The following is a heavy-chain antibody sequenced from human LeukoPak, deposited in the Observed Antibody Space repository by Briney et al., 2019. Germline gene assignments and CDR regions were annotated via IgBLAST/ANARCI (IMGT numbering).Heavy chain of an antibody. CDR2: ISTNNGKT. J-gene: IGHJ3*02. CDR1: GYTFTTYG. Sequence: ASVKVSCKASGYTFTTYGISWVRQAPGQGLEWMGWISTNNGKTNYEQKLQGRVTMTTDTSTSTAYMELRSLRSDDTAVYYCARKNSPGAFDIWGQGTMVTVSS. D-gene: IGHD2/OR15-2a*01. CDR3: ARKNSPGAFDI. V-gene: IGHV1-18*04.